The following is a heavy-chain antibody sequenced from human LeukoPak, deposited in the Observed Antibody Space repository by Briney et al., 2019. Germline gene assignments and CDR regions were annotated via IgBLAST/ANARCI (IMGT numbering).Heavy chain of an antibody. CDR2: IYPGDSDT. CDR3: ARLCGHCSNYQGWFDP. CDR1: GYSFTSYW. D-gene: IGHD4-11*01. Sequence: GESLKISCKGSGYSFTSYWIGWVRQMPGKGLEWMGIIYPGDSDTRYSPSFQGQVTISADKSISTAYLQWSSLKASDTAMYYCARLCGHCSNYQGWFDPWGQGTLVTVSS. V-gene: IGHV5-51*01. J-gene: IGHJ5*02.